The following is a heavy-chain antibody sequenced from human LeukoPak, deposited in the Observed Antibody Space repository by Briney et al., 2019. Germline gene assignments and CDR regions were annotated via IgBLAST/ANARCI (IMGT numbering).Heavy chain of an antibody. CDR2: IYYSEST. CDR1: GGSISGNY. CDR3: ARHDGD. D-gene: IGHD4-17*01. V-gene: IGHV4-59*08. J-gene: IGHJ4*02. Sequence: PSETLSLTCTVSGGSISGNYWRWLRQPPGKGLEWIGYIYYSESTNYNPSLNPSLKSRVTISVDTSKNQFALKLSSVTAADTAVYYCARHDGDWGQGILVTVSS.